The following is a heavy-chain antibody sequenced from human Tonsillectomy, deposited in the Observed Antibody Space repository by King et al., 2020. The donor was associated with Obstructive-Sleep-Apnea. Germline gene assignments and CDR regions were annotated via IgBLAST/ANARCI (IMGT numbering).Heavy chain of an antibody. CDR3: ARDWYRLLRGLLTLRWFDP. J-gene: IGHJ5*02. Sequence: QLQLQESGPGLVKPSETLSLTCTVSGGSISPYYWSWIRQPPGKGLEWIGSIYFNGSTDYNPSLKSRLSISADTSKNQFSLKLNSVTAADTAVYYCARDWYRLLRGLLTLRWFDPWGPGTLVSVSS. D-gene: IGHD3-10*01. V-gene: IGHV4-59*01. CDR1: GGSISPYY. CDR2: IYFNGST.